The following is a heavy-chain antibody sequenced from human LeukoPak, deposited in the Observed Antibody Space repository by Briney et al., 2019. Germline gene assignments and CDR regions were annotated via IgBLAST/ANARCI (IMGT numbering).Heavy chain of an antibody. CDR3: ARIGSGYSYGFFDY. CDR2: IYYSGST. V-gene: IGHV4-59*01. Sequence: SSETLSLTCTVSGGSISSYYWSWIRQPPGKGLEWIGYIYYSGSTNYNPSLKSRVTISVDASKNQFSLKLSSVTAADTAVYYCARIGSGYSYGFFDYWGQGTLVTVSS. J-gene: IGHJ4*02. CDR1: GGSISSYY. D-gene: IGHD5-18*01.